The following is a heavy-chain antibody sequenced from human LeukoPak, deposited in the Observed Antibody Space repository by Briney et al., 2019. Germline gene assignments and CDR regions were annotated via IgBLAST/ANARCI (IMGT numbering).Heavy chain of an antibody. J-gene: IGHJ4*02. CDR3: ARTHDTIFGDTTTFDY. V-gene: IGHV1-46*01. Sequence: ASVKVPCKASGYTFTSYYMHWVRQAPGQGLEWMGIINPSGGSTSYAQKFQGRVTMTRDTSTSTVYMELSSLRSEDTAVYYCARTHDTIFGDTTTFDYWGQGTLVTVSS. CDR1: GYTFTSYY. CDR2: INPSGGST. D-gene: IGHD3-3*01.